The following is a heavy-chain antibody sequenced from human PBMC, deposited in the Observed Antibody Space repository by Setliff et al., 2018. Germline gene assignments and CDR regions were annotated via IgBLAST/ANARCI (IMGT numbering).Heavy chain of an antibody. CDR1: GGSISTYY. CDR3: ARGGTFRYFDY. J-gene: IGHJ4*02. Sequence: PSETLSLTCTVSGGSISTYYWSWIRQPPGKGLEFIGYVHFTGSTNYNPSLKSRVTMSVDVSKSQFSLRLSSVTAADTAGYYCARGGTFRYFDYWGQGTPVTVSS. D-gene: IGHD5-12*01. CDR2: VHFTGST. V-gene: IGHV4-59*01.